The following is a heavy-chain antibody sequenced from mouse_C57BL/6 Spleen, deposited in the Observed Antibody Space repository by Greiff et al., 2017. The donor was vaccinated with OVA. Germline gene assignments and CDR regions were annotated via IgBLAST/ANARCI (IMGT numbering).Heavy chain of an antibody. D-gene: IGHD3-2*02. J-gene: IGHJ4*01. CDR3: ARLPTAQATAMDY. CDR2: IDPSDSET. V-gene: IGHV1-52*01. CDR1: GYTFTSYW. Sequence: QVQLQQPGAELVRPGSSVTLSCKASGYTFTSYWMHWVKQRPIQGLEWIGNIDPSDSETHYNQKFKDKATLTVDKSSSTAYMQLSSLTSEDSAVYYCARLPTAQATAMDYWGQGTSVTVSS.